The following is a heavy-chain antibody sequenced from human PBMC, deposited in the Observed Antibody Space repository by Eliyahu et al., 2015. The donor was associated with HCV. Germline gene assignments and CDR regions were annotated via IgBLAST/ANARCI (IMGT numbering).Heavy chain of an antibody. D-gene: IGHD3-10*01. Sequence: SSYGMHWVRQAPGKGLEWVAVIWYDGSNKYYADSVKGRFTISRDNSKNTLYLQMNSLRAEDTAVYYCARESMVQGVTRYYYYGMDVWGKGTTVTVSS. J-gene: IGHJ6*04. CDR2: IWYDGSNK. V-gene: IGHV3-33*01. CDR3: ARESMVQGVTRYYYYGMDV. CDR1: SSYG.